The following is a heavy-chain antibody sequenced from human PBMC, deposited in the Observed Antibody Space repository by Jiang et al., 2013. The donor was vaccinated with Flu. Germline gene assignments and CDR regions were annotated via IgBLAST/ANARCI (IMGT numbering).Heavy chain of an antibody. Sequence: GAEVKKPGSSVKVSCKASGGTFSSYTISWVRQAPGQGLEWMGRIIPILGIANYAQKFQGRVTITADKSTSTAYMELSSLRSEDTAVYYCASVPYYYDSSGYYYPSPDDYWGQGTLVTVSS. CDR3: ASVPYYYDSSGYYYPSPDDY. CDR1: GGTFSSYT. D-gene: IGHD3-22*01. CDR2: IIPILGIA. J-gene: IGHJ4*02. V-gene: IGHV1-69*02.